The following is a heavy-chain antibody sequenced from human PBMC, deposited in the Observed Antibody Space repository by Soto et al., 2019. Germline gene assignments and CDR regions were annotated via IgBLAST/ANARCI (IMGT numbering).Heavy chain of an antibody. CDR1: GGSLSSCNW. D-gene: IGHD2-21*01. J-gene: IGHJ5*02. CDR2: IYRYGST. V-gene: IGHV4-4*02. CDR3: SGGGRPGQIDWFDP. Sequence: QVQLQESGPRLVKPSGTLSLTCAVYGGSLSSCNWWSWVRQPPGKGLEWIGEIYRYGSTSYNPSPKSRVNIAVDKSKNQISPKMTSLTAADPAVYFCSGGGRPGQIDWFDPWGQGILVTVSS.